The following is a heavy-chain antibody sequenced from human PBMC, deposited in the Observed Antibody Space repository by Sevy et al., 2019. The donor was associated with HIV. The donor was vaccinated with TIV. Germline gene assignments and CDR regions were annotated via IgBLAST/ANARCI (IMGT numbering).Heavy chain of an antibody. J-gene: IGHJ6*02. V-gene: IGHV1-69*13. D-gene: IGHD3-3*01. CDR3: ARGSTYYDFWSYYYYYGMDV. CDR1: GGTFSSYA. CDR2: IIPIFGTA. Sequence: ASVKVSCKASGGTFSSYAISWVRQAPGQGLEWMGGIIPIFGTANYAQKFQGRVTITADESTSTAYMELSSLRSEDTAVYYCARGSTYYDFWSYYYYYGMDVWGQGTTVTVSS.